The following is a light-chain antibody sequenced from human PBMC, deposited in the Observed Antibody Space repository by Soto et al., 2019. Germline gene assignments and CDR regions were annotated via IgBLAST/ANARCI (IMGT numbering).Light chain of an antibody. CDR3: QQSYSSPTT. J-gene: IGKJ5*01. V-gene: IGKV1-39*01. CDR2: GVS. CDR1: QSIGKH. Sequence: DIQMSQYPSFLSASVGDRVTITCGPSQSIGKHLNWYQQKPGKAPKFLVYGVSKLQSGVPSRFTGSGSGTDFTLTVNDLQPEDFATYYCQQSYSSPTTFGQGTRLEIK.